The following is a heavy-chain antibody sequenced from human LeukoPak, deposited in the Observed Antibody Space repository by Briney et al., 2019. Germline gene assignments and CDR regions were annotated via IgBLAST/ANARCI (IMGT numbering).Heavy chain of an antibody. CDR3: AKPKTAYGDYPNSFDY. D-gene: IGHD4-17*01. CDR1: GFTFSSYG. V-gene: IGHV3-30*18. Sequence: GRSLRLSCAASGFTFSSYGMHWVRQAPGKGLEWVAVISYDGSNKYYADSVKGRFTISRDNSKNTLYLQMNSLRAEDTAVYYCAKPKTAYGDYPNSFDYWGQGTLGTVSS. J-gene: IGHJ4*02. CDR2: ISYDGSNK.